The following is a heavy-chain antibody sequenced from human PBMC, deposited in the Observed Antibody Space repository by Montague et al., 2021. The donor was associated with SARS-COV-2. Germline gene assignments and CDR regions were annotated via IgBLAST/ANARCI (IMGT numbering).Heavy chain of an antibody. CDR2: TYYRSKWYN. V-gene: IGHV6-1*01. J-gene: IGHJ6*02. CDR1: GDSVSSNSAA. CDR3: ASGRMVPYSSSWTTLYYYYGMDV. D-gene: IGHD6-13*01. Sequence: CAISGDSVSSNSAAWNWIRQSPSRGLEWLGRTYYRSKWYNDYAVSVKSRITINPETSKNKFSLQLNSVTPEDTAVYYCASGRMVPYSSSWTTLYYYYGMDVWGQGTTVTVSS.